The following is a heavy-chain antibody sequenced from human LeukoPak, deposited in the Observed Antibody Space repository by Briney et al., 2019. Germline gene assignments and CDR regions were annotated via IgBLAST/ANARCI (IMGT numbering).Heavy chain of an antibody. CDR2: IYSSGST. CDR1: GESISSYY. Sequence: SETLSLTCTVSGESISSYYWNWIRQPPGKGLEWIGYIYSSGSTNYNPSLKSRVTISVDTSKNQFSLKLSSVTAADTAMYYCAKRRGGGRLDWFDPWGQGTLVTVSS. D-gene: IGHD2-15*01. CDR3: AKRRGGGRLDWFDP. V-gene: IGHV4-59*01. J-gene: IGHJ5*02.